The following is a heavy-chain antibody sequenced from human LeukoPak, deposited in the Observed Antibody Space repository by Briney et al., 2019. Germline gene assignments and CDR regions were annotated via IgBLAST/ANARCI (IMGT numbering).Heavy chain of an antibody. CDR3: AKMRYDFWSGYLYHFDY. D-gene: IGHD3-3*01. Sequence: GGSLRLSCAASGFTFSSYAMSWVRQAPGKGLEWVSAISGSGYKTYSADSVKGRFTISSDNPKNTLYLQMNSLRAEDTAIYYCAKMRYDFWSGYLYHFDYWGHGTLVTVSS. CDR1: GFTFSSYA. J-gene: IGHJ4*01. V-gene: IGHV3-23*01. CDR2: ISGSGYKT.